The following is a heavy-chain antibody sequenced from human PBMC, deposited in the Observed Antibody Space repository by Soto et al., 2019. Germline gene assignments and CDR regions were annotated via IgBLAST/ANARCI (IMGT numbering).Heavy chain of an antibody. Sequence: SVKVSCKASGYTFTSYGICWVRQAPGQGLEWMGWISAYSGNTNYAQKLQGRVTMTTDTSTSTAYMELSRLRSDDTAVYYCAREVVVAATVAFDIWGQGKMVTVSS. CDR1: GYTFTSYG. J-gene: IGHJ3*02. CDR3: AREVVVAATVAFDI. CDR2: ISAYSGNT. V-gene: IGHV1-18*04. D-gene: IGHD2-15*01.